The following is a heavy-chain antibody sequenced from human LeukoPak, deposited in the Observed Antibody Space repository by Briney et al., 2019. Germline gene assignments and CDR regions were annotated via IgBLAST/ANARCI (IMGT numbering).Heavy chain of an antibody. CDR1: GGSISSYY. J-gene: IGHJ6*03. Sequence: SETLSLTCTVSGGSISSYYWSWIRQPAGKGLEWIGRIYTSGSTNYNPSLKSRVTMSVDTSKNQFSLKLSSVTAADTAVYYCATEAYYGSASYEEPNYYYYYYMDVWGKGTTVTISS. V-gene: IGHV4-4*07. D-gene: IGHD3-10*01. CDR2: IYTSGST. CDR3: ATEAYYGSASYEEPNYYYYYYMDV.